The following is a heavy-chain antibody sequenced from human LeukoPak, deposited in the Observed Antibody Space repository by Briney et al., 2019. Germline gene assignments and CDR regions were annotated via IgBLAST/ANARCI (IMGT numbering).Heavy chain of an antibody. V-gene: IGHV3-21*01. Sequence: GGSLRLFCAASGLTFSSYSMNWVRHAPGKGLEWVSSISSSSSYIYYADSVKGRFTISRDNAKNSMYLQMNSLRAEDTAVYYCASQGDYYDSSGYSYNWFDPWGQGTLVTVSS. J-gene: IGHJ5*02. CDR1: GLTFSSYS. CDR3: ASQGDYYDSSGYSYNWFDP. CDR2: ISSSSSYI. D-gene: IGHD3-22*01.